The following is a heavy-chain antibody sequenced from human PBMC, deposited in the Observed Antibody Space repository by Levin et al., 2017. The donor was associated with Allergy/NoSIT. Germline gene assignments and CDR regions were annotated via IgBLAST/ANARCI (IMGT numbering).Heavy chain of an antibody. D-gene: IGHD6-13*01. CDR2: INNSSSTI. CDR3: TKALHFDSWYATGS. J-gene: IGHJ5*02. V-gene: IGHV3-48*02. CDR1: GFTFTNYA. Sequence: SGGSLRLSCVTSGFTFTNYAMNWVRQAPGKGLEWVSHINNSSSTIKYADSVKGRFTISRDNAENSLYLQMNSLRDEDTALYYCTKALHFDSWYATGSWGQGTLVTVSS.